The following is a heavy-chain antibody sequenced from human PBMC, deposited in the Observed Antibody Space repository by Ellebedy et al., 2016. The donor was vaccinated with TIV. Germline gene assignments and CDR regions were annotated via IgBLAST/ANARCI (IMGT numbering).Heavy chain of an antibody. Sequence: MPGGSLRLSCTVSGGSISSCNWSWIRQPPGKGLEWLGHIYYSGSTNYKPSLKSRVTISVDTSKNQFSLKLSSVTAADTAVYYCARRRTMVRGMQGFDIWGQGTMVTVSS. V-gene: IGHV4-59*08. D-gene: IGHD3-10*01. CDR3: ARRRTMVRGMQGFDI. CDR2: IYYSGST. J-gene: IGHJ3*02. CDR1: GGSISSCN.